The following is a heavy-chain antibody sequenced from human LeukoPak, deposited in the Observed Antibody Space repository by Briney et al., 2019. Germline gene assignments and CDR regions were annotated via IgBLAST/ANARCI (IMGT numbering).Heavy chain of an antibody. CDR1: GYTFTSYG. CDR3: ARADIVVVPAAHFDP. Sequence: GASMKVSCKASGYTFTSYGISWVRQAPGQGLEWMGWISAYNGNTNYAQKLQGRVTMTTDTSTSTAYMELRSLRSDDTAVYYCARADIVVVPAAHFDPWGQGTLVTVSS. CDR2: ISAYNGNT. J-gene: IGHJ5*02. V-gene: IGHV1-18*01. D-gene: IGHD2-2*01.